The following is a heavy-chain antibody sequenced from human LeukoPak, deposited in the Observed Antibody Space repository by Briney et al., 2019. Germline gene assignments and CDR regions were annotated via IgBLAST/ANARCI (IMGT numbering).Heavy chain of an antibody. Sequence: GGSLRLSCSASGFTFSRYAMHWVRHAPGKGLEYVSGINDNGGRTHYGDSVKGRFSISRDNSKNTLHLQMTTLRAEDTALYYCVKDVAGSYAFDYWGQGILVTVAS. J-gene: IGHJ4*02. CDR3: VKDVAGSYAFDY. CDR1: GFTFSRYA. V-gene: IGHV3-64D*09. CDR2: INDNGGRT. D-gene: IGHD1-26*01.